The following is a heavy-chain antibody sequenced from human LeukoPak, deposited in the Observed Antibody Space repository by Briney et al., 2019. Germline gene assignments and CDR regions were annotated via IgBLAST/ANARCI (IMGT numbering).Heavy chain of an antibody. CDR2: ISHDGNSK. J-gene: IGHJ4*02. D-gene: IGHD2-2*01. V-gene: IGHV3-30*03. CDR1: GFTLSTYG. CDR3: ATSFTVVPAAMNY. Sequence: PGGSLRLSCAASGFTLSTYGMHWVRQAPGKGLEWVAMISHDGNSKQYADFAKGRFTISRDNSKNTLYLQMNSLTTEDTAVYYCATSFTVVPAAMNYWGQGTLVTVSS.